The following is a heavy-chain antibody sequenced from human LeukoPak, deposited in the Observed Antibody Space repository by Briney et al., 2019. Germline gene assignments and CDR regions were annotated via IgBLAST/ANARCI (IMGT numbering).Heavy chain of an antibody. J-gene: IGHJ4*02. CDR2: ISYDGSNK. CDR3: AKDVDCSSTSCYEGGYFDY. Sequence: GRSLRLSCAASGFTFSSYGMHWVRQAPGKGLEWVAVISYDGSNKYYADSVKGRFTISRDNSKNTLYLQMNSLRAEDTAVYYCAKDVDCSSTSCYEGGYFDYWGQGTLVTVSS. D-gene: IGHD2-2*01. CDR1: GFTFSSYG. V-gene: IGHV3-30*18.